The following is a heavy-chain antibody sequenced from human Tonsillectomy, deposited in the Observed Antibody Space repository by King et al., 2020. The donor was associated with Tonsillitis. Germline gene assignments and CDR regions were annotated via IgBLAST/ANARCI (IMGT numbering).Heavy chain of an antibody. V-gene: IGHV3-23*04. Sequence: VQLVESGGGLVQPGGSLRLSCAASGFTFSSYAMSWVRQAPGKGLEWVSAISGSGGSTYYADSVKGRFTISRDNSKNTLYLQMNSLRAEDTAVYYCAKVIGSRLLSGGPTSTGFDPWGQGTLVTVPS. CDR3: AKVIGSRLLSGGPTSTGFDP. D-gene: IGHD2-2*01. CDR1: GFTFSSYA. CDR2: ISGSGGST. J-gene: IGHJ5*02.